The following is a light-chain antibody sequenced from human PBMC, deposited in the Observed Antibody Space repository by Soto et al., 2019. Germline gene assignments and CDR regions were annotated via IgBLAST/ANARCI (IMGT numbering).Light chain of an antibody. CDR3: QQYDTSPLRYT. CDR1: QSVDSVY. J-gene: IGKJ2*01. CDR2: GAS. V-gene: IGKV3-20*01. Sequence: EIVLTQSPGTLSLSPGERSTLSCRASQSVDSVYLTWYQQKPGQAPRLLIYGASTRAAGIPSRFSGSGSGTDFTLTISRLEPEDFAVYYCQQYDTSPLRYTFGQGTKVEIK.